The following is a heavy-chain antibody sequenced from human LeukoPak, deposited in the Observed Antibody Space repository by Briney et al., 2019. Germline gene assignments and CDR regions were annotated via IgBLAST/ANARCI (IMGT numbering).Heavy chain of an antibody. D-gene: IGHD4-17*01. CDR3: ARGLRDGDYENWFDP. V-gene: IGHV1-69*05. Sequence: ASVKVSCKASGGTFSSYAVSWVRQAPGQGLEWMGRIIPIFGTANYAQKFQGRVTITTDESTSTAYMELSSLRSEDTAVYYCARGLRDGDYENWFDPWGQGTLVIVSS. CDR2: IIPIFGTA. J-gene: IGHJ5*02. CDR1: GGTFSSYA.